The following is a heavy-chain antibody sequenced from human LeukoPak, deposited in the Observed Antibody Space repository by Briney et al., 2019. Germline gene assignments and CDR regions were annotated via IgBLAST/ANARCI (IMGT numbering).Heavy chain of an antibody. CDR1: GDSVSSKNGA. V-gene: IGHV6-1*01. D-gene: IGHD6-19*01. J-gene: IGHJ4*02. Sequence: PSQTLSLTCVVSGDSVSSKNGAWNSIRQSPSRGLEWLGRTYYWSKWYNDYAESMEGRMTISQDTSKNQYSLHLNSVTPDDTAVYYCARDFGTTGWHTFDYWGQGTLVTVSS. CDR3: ARDFGTTGWHTFDY. CDR2: TYYWSKWYN.